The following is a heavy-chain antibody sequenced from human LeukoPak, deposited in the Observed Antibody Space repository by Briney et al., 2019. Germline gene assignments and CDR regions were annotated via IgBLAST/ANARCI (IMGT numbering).Heavy chain of an antibody. D-gene: IGHD3-10*02. Sequence: GGSLRLSCAASGFTFSSYERNWVRQAPGKGLEWVSYTSSSGRTINHADSVKGGFTISRANAKSSLYLQMNSLRAEDTAVYYCAELGITMIGGVWGKGTTVTISS. CDR2: TSSSGRTI. CDR1: GFTFSSYE. V-gene: IGHV3-48*03. J-gene: IGHJ6*04. CDR3: AELGITMIGGV.